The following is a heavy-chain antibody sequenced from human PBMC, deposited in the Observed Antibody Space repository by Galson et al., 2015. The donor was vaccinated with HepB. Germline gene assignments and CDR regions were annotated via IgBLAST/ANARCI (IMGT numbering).Heavy chain of an antibody. CDR3: ARGLRPQLLWFGELLSAKDPNFDY. CDR1: GYTFTSYY. Sequence: SVKVSCKASGYTFTSYYMHWVRQAPGQGLEWMGIINPSGGSTSYAQKFQGRVTMTRNTSISTAYMELSSLRSEDTAVYYCARGLRPQLLWFGELLSAKDPNFDYWGQGTLVTVSS. V-gene: IGHV1-46*01. CDR2: INPSGGST. D-gene: IGHD3-10*01. J-gene: IGHJ4*02.